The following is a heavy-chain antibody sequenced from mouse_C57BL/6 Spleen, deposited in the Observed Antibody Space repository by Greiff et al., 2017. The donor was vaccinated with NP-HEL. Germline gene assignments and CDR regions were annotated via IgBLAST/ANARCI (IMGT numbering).Heavy chain of an antibody. CDR2: INPNNGGT. J-gene: IGHJ3*01. D-gene: IGHD2-2*01. CDR1: GYTFTDYN. V-gene: IGHV1-22*01. CDR3: ARWLPLAY. Sequence: EVQLQQSGPELVKPGASVKMSCKASGYTFTDYNMHWVKQSHGKSLEWIGYINPNNGGTSYNHKGKATLTVNKSSSTAYMELRSLTSEDSAVYYCARWLPLAYWGQGTLVTVSA.